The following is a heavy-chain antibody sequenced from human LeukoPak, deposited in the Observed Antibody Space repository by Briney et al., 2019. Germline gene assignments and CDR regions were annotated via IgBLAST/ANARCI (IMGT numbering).Heavy chain of an antibody. D-gene: IGHD3-10*01. CDR2: INPNSGGT. Sequence: ASVKVSCKASGYTFTGYYMHWVRQAPGQGLEWMGWINPNSGGTNYAQKFQGRVTMTRDTSISTAYMELSRLRSDDTAVYYCAGVAGGSGSYPGDWGQGTLVTVSS. J-gene: IGHJ4*02. V-gene: IGHV1-2*02. CDR1: GYTFTGYY. CDR3: AGVAGGSGSYPGD.